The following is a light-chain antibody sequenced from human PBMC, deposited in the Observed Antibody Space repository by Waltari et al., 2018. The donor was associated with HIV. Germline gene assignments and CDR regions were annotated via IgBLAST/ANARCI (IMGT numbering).Light chain of an antibody. CDR1: SSDVGGYKY. CDR2: DVS. Sequence: QSALTQPASVSGSPGQSITISCTGASSDVGGYKYVSWYQHHPGQTPKLMIYDVSERPSGVSNRFSGSKSGNTASCTISGRQEEDDADYYCCSYAGSSTLLFGGGTKVTVL. J-gene: IGLJ3*02. CDR3: CSYAGSSTLL. V-gene: IGLV2-23*02.